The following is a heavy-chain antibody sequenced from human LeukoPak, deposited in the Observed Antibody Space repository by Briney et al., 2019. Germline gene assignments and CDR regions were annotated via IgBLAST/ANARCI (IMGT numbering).Heavy chain of an antibody. D-gene: IGHD3-10*01. Sequence: GGSLRLSCAASGFTFSNYWMYWVRQAPGKGLVCVSRINTDGSSTSYADSVTGRFTISRDDAKNTLYLQVNSLRTEDTAVYYCTISAPGKRYFDNWGQGTLVTVSS. J-gene: IGHJ4*02. V-gene: IGHV3-74*03. CDR1: GFTFSNYW. CDR2: INTDGSST. CDR3: TISAPGKRYFDN.